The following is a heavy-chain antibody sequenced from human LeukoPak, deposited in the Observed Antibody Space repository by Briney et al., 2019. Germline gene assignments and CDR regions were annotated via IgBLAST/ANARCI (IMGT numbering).Heavy chain of an antibody. CDR1: GGSISSYY. Sequence: KPSETLSLTCTVSGGSISSYYWSWIRQPPGKGLEWIGYIYTSGSTNYNPSLKSRVTISVDTSKNQFSPKLSSVTAADTAVYYCARVFSSFGVAFDYWGQGTLVTVSS. CDR2: IYTSGST. CDR3: ARVFSSFGVAFDY. V-gene: IGHV4-4*09. J-gene: IGHJ4*02. D-gene: IGHD3-3*01.